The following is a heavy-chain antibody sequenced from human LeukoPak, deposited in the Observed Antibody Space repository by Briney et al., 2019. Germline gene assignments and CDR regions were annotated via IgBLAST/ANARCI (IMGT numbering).Heavy chain of an antibody. J-gene: IGHJ5*02. CDR3: ARGYCSGGTCYLVENWLDP. CDR1: GYTFTGYY. D-gene: IGHD2-15*01. V-gene: IGHV1-2*06. CDR2: INPNSGGT. Sequence: ASVKVSCKASGYTFTGYYMHWVREAPGQGLEWMGRINPNSGGTNYAQKFQGRVTMTRDTSISTAYMELSRLRSDDTAVYYCARGYCSGGTCYLVENWLDPWGQGTLVTVSS.